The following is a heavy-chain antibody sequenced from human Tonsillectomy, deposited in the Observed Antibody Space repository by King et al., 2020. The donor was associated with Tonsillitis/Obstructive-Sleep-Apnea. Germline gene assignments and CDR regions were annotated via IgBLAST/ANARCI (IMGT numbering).Heavy chain of an antibody. Sequence: VQLVESGAEVKKPGASVKVSCKASGYTFTKNYVHWVRQAPGHGLEWMGIINPSDGFTTYAQMFQGRVTMTRDTSTGTVNMELSSLRAEDTAIYYCVRDDRDGRHLDYWGQGSLVSVSS. CDR3: VRDDRDGRHLDY. D-gene: IGHD5-24*01. V-gene: IGHV1-46*01. J-gene: IGHJ4*02. CDR2: INPSDGFT. CDR1: GYTFTKNY.